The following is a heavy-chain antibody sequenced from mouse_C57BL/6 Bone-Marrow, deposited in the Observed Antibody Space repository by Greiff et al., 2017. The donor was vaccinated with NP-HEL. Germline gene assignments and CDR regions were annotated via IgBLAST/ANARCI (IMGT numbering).Heavy chain of an antibody. Sequence: QVQLQQPGTELVKPGASVKLPCKASGYTFTSYWMHWVKQRPGQGLEWIGNINPSNGGTNYNEKFKSKATLTVDKSSSTAYMQLSSLTSEDSAVYYCARDGNYYYAMDYWGQGTSVTVSS. V-gene: IGHV1-53*01. CDR2: INPSNGGT. D-gene: IGHD2-1*01. J-gene: IGHJ4*01. CDR1: GYTFTSYW. CDR3: ARDGNYYYAMDY.